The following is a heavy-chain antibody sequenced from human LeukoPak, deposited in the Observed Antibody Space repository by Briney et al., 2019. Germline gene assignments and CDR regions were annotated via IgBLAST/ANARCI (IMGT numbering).Heavy chain of an antibody. V-gene: IGHV4-59*01. J-gene: IGHJ4*02. CDR3: ARVDGYYYDSSTYYYFDY. CDR2: IYYSGNT. D-gene: IGHD3-22*01. CDR1: GGSISNYY. Sequence: SETLSLTCTVSGGSISNYYWSWIRQPPGKGLEWIGYIYYSGNTKYNPSLKSRVTISVEKPKNQFSLKLTSVTAADTAVYYCARVDGYYYDSSTYYYFDYWGQGTLVTVSS.